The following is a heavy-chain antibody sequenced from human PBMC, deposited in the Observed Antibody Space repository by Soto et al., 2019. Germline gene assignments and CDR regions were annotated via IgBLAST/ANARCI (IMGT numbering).Heavy chain of an antibody. J-gene: IGHJ4*02. CDR2: ISYDGSNK. CDR1: GFTFSHYG. Sequence: QVQLVESGGGVVQPGRSLRLSCAASGFTFSHYGIHWVRQAPGKGLEWLAVISYDGSNKHYADSVKGRFTVSRDNSKNTLYLHMNSLRAEDTAVYFCASYSGKYQGPIDYWGQGTLVTVSS. V-gene: IGHV3-30*03. CDR3: ASYSGKYQGPIDY. D-gene: IGHD1-26*01.